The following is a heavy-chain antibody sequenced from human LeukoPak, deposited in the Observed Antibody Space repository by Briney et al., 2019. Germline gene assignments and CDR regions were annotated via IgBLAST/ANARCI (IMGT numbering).Heavy chain of an antibody. J-gene: IGHJ3*02. CDR3: ATHEYGDYVDAFDI. Sequence: GESLRLSCAASVFTFNSYAMRWVRQAPGKGLEWVSAFICCGGRTFYADSEKGRLHISRDNSKNTLYLQMNSLRAEDTAVYYCATHEYGDYVDAFDIWGQGKMVTVSS. CDR1: VFTFNSYA. D-gene: IGHD4-17*01. V-gene: IGHV3-23*01. CDR2: FICCGGRT.